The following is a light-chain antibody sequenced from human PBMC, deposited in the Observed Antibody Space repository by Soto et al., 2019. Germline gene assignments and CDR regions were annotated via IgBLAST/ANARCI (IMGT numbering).Light chain of an antibody. CDR3: QQYSNWPRT. CDR2: GAS. J-gene: IGKJ1*01. Sequence: EIVMTQSPATLSVSPGERATLSCRASQSVSSNLAWYQQKPGQAPRLLIYGASTRATGIPARFSGSGSGTEFTLTISSLQSEDFAVYYCQQYSNWPRTFGQETKVEIK. V-gene: IGKV3-15*01. CDR1: QSVSSN.